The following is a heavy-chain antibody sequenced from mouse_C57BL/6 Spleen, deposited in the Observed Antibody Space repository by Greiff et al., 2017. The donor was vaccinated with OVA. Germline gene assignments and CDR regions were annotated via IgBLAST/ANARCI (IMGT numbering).Heavy chain of an antibody. CDR3: ARGGFYYYGSSPFDY. CDR2: IYPGSGNT. D-gene: IGHD1-1*01. CDR1: GYTFTDYY. V-gene: IGHV1-76*01. J-gene: IGHJ2*01. Sequence: QVHVKQSGAELVRPGASVKLSCKASGYTFTDYYINWVKQRPGQGLEWIARIYPGSGNTYYNEKFKGKATLTAEKSSSTAYMQLSSLTSEDSAVYFCARGGFYYYGSSPFDYWGQGTTLTVSS.